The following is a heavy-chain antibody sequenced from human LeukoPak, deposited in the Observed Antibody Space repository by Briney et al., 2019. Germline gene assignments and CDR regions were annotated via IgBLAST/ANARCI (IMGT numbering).Heavy chain of an antibody. V-gene: IGHV1-2*02. J-gene: IGHJ6*03. CDR2: INPNSGGT. CDR1: GYTFTCYY. D-gene: IGHD4-11*01. Sequence: ASVKVSCKASGYTFTCYYMHWVRQAPGQGLEWMGWINPNSGGTNYAQKFQGRVTMTRDTSISTAYMELSRLRSDDTAVYYCARFPETTTYYYYYMDVWGKGTTVTVSS. CDR3: ARFPETTTYYYYYMDV.